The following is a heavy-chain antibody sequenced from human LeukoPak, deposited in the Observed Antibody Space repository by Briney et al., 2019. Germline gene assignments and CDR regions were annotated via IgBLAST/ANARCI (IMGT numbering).Heavy chain of an antibody. J-gene: IGHJ5*02. CDR2: INHSGST. D-gene: IGHD3-22*01. V-gene: IGHV4-34*01. CDR1: GGSFSGYY. CDR3: ARRRQYYYDSSGYYYHNWFDP. Sequence: SETLSLTCAVYGGSFSGYYWSWIRQPPGKGLEWIGEINHSGSTNYNPSLKSRVTISVDTSKNQFSLKLSSVTAADTAVYYCARRRQYYYDSSGYYYHNWFDPWGQGTLVTVSS.